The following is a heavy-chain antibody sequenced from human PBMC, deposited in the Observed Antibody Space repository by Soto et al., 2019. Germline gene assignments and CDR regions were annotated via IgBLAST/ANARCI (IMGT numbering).Heavy chain of an antibody. D-gene: IGHD6-13*01. J-gene: IGHJ5*02. Sequence: SQALSLTCAISGDSVSSNSASWNLIRQSPSRGLEWLGRTYYRAKWYNEYAVSVKSRITINPDTSKNQFSLQLNSVSPEDTAVYYCARTPASGTLDPWGQGTLVTVSS. V-gene: IGHV6-1*01. CDR1: GDSVSSNSAS. CDR2: TYYRAKWYN. CDR3: ARTPASGTLDP.